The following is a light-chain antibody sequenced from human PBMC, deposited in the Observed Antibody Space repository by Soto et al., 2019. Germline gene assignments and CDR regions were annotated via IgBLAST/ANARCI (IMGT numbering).Light chain of an antibody. Sequence: DIQPTQSPSSVTASVGDRVTITCRASQNIGNWLAWYQQKPRKVPKFLIYAASSLQTGVPSRFSGSRSGRNFTLTISSLQPEDFATYYCQQANSFPFTFGGGTKVDIK. CDR1: QNIGNW. CDR2: AAS. V-gene: IGKV1-12*02. J-gene: IGKJ4*01. CDR3: QQANSFPFT.